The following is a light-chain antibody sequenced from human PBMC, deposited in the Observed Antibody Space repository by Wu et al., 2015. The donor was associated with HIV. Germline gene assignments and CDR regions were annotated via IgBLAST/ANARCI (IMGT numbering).Light chain of an antibody. Sequence: DIQMTQSPSIVSASVGDRVTIPCRASQRIDSWLAWYQQKPGKAPKILIYKTSTLQSGVPSRFSGSGSGTEFTLTISSLQPDDIATYYCQQYNSFPWTFGQGPRWKSN. J-gene: IGKJ1*01. CDR2: KTS. V-gene: IGKV1-5*03. CDR1: QRIDSW. CDR3: QQYNSFPWT.